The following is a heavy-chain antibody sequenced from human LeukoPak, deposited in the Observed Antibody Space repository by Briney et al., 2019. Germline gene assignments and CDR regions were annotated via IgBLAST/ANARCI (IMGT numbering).Heavy chain of an antibody. D-gene: IGHD3-10*01. CDR1: GYTFTGYY. CDR2: INPNSGGT. J-gene: IGHJ4*02. V-gene: IGHV1-2*02. CDR3: ARDRMNYYGSGSYYNPLYYFDY. Sequence: ASVKVSCKASGYTFTGYYMHWVRQAPGQGLEWMGWINPNSGGTNYAQKFQGRVTMTRDTSISTAYMELSRLRSDDTAVYYCARDRMNYYGSGSYYNPLYYFDYWGQGTLVTVSS.